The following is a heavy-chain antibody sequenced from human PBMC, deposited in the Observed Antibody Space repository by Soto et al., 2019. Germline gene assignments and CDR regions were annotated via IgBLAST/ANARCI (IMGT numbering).Heavy chain of an antibody. CDR3: ARETIVVVPAALRDGWFDP. CDR1: GGTFSSYA. D-gene: IGHD2-2*01. V-gene: IGHV1-69*13. CDR2: IIPIFGTA. Sequence: SVKVSGKASGGTFSSYAISWVRQAPGQGLEWMGGIIPIFGTANYAQKFQGRVTITADESTSTAYMELSSLRSEDTAVYYCARETIVVVPAALRDGWFDPWGQGTLVTVSS. J-gene: IGHJ5*02.